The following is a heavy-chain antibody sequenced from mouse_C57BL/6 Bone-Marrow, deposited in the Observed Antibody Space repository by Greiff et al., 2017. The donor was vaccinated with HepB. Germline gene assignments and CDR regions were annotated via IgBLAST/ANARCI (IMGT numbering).Heavy chain of an antibody. J-gene: IGHJ2*01. Sequence: VQRVESGAELARPGASVKLSCKASGYTFTSYGISWVKQRTGQGLEWIGEIYPRSGNTYYNEKFKGKATLTADKSSSTAYMELRSLTSEDSAVYFCARDYGSGDYWGQGTTLTVSS. CDR3: ARDYGSGDY. D-gene: IGHD1-1*01. V-gene: IGHV1-81*01. CDR1: GYTFTSYG. CDR2: IYPRSGNT.